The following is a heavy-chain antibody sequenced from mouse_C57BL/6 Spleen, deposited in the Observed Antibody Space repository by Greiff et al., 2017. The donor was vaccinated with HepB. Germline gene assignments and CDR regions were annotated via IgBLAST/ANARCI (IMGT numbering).Heavy chain of an antibody. J-gene: IGHJ2*01. Sequence: QVQLQQPGAELVRPGSSVKLSCKASGYTFTSYWMDWVKQRPGQGLEWIGNIYPSDSETHYNQKFKDKATLTVDKSSSTAYMQLSSLTSEDSAVYYCARRGYYDYDVGVYWGQGTTLTVSS. D-gene: IGHD2-4*01. CDR3: ARRGYYDYDVGVY. V-gene: IGHV1-61*01. CDR1: GYTFTSYW. CDR2: IYPSDSET.